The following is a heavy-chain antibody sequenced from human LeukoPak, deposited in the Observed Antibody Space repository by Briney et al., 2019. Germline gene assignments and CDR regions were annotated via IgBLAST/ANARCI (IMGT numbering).Heavy chain of an antibody. D-gene: IGHD5-18*01. CDR1: GFTFSSYG. V-gene: IGHV3-30*18. CDR2: ISYDGSNR. Sequence: GGSLRLSCAASGFTFSSYGMHWVRQAPGKGLEWVAVISYDGSNRYYADSVKGRFTISRDNSKNTLYLQMNSLRAEDTAVYYCAKGGGGGYSYGQRLGYWGQGTLATVSS. J-gene: IGHJ4*02. CDR3: AKGGGGGYSYGQRLGY.